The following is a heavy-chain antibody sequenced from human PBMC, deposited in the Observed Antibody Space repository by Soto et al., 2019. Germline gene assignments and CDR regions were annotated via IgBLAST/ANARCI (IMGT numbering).Heavy chain of an antibody. Sequence: SETLSLTCAVSGGSISSSNWWSWVRQPPGKGLEWIGEIYHSESTNYNPSLKSRVTISVDRPKNQFSLKLSSVTAADTAVYYCARVGLYRPIDYWGQGTLVTVSS. V-gene: IGHV4-4*02. J-gene: IGHJ4*02. CDR1: GGSISSSNW. CDR3: ARVGLYRPIDY. CDR2: IYHSEST. D-gene: IGHD3-16*02.